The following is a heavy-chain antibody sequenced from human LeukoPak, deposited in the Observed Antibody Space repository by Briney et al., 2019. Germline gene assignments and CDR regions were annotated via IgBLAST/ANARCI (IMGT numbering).Heavy chain of an antibody. D-gene: IGHD3-3*01. Sequence: GASVKVSCKASGYTFTSYGISWVRQAPGQGLEWMGWINPNSGGTNYAQKFQGRVTMTRDTSISTAYMELSRLRSDDTAVYYCARGQGIYDFWSGYYTRAGDWFDPWGQGTLVTVSS. V-gene: IGHV1-2*02. CDR1: GYTFTSYG. J-gene: IGHJ5*02. CDR3: ARGQGIYDFWSGYYTRAGDWFDP. CDR2: INPNSGGT.